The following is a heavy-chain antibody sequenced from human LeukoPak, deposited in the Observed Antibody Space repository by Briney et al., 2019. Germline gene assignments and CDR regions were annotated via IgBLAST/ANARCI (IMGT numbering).Heavy chain of an antibody. J-gene: IGHJ4*02. CDR3: VRRSVAGGFFDY. D-gene: IGHD6-19*01. CDR2: INGDVRST. V-gene: IGHV3-74*01. CDR1: GFTFSNYR. Sequence: PGGSLRLSCAASGFTFSNYRMHWVRQAPGVGLVCVSRINGDVRSTNYADSVKGRFTISRDNAKYTLYLQMNSLRAEDTAVYYCVRRSVAGGFFDYWGQGTLVTVSS.